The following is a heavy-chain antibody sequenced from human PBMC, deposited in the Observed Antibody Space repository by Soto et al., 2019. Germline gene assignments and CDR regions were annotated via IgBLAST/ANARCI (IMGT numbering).Heavy chain of an antibody. D-gene: IGHD3-10*01. Sequence: PSETLSLTCAVYGGSFSGYYWSWIRQPPGKGLEWIGEINHSGSTNYNPSLKSRVTISVDTSKNQFSLKLSSVTAADTAVYYCARPKRDYYGSGRSGMMKRNFDYWGQGTLVNVS. V-gene: IGHV4-34*01. CDR3: ARPKRDYYGSGRSGMMKRNFDY. J-gene: IGHJ4*02. CDR1: GGSFSGYY. CDR2: INHSGST.